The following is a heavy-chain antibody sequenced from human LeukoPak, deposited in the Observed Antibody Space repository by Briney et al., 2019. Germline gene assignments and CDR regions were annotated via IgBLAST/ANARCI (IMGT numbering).Heavy chain of an antibody. CDR2: IYSGGST. J-gene: IGHJ4*02. CDR3: ASQGGDYYDSSGYLDY. Sequence: GGSLRLSCAASGFTVSSNYMSWVRQAPGKGLEWVSVIYSGGSTYYADSVKGRFTIFRDNSKNTLYLQMNSLRAEDTAVYYCASQGGDYYDSSGYLDYWGQGTLVTVSS. CDR1: GFTVSSNY. D-gene: IGHD3-22*01. V-gene: IGHV3-53*01.